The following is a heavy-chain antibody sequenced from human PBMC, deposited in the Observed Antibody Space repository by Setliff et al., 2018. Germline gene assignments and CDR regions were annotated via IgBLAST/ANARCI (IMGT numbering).Heavy chain of an antibody. CDR1: GASISSGTYY. J-gene: IGHJ4*02. D-gene: IGHD5-12*01. V-gene: IGHV4-39*01. Sequence: NPSETLSLTCTVSGASISSGTYYWAWIRQPPGKGLEWIGRIHYRGTTYSNASLASRLTISVDTAKNQFSLKLTSVTAADTAVYYCARHRVGNSGYAIPILDFWGQGALVTVSS. CDR3: ARHRVGNSGYAIPILDF. CDR2: IHYRGTT.